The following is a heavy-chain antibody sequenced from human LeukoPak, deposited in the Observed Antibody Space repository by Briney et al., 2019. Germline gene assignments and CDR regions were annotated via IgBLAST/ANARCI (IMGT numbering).Heavy chain of an antibody. CDR1: GFTFSRQA. CDR2: ISGGGGTT. D-gene: IGHD6-13*01. J-gene: IGHJ3*02. Sequence: PGGSLRLSCAPSGFTFSRQAMRWVRQAPGKGREWVSAISGGGGTTYYAASVKGRFTITRENTKNTLYQQMNSLRAEDTAVYDCAKEWQQRDAFDIWGQGTMVTVSS. CDR3: AKEWQQRDAFDI. V-gene: IGHV3-23*01.